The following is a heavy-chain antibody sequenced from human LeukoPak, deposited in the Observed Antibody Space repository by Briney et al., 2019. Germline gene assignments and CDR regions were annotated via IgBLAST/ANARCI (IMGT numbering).Heavy chain of an antibody. V-gene: IGHV1-2*02. Sequence: ASVKVSCKASGYTFTGYYMHWVRQAPGQGLEWMGWINPNSGGTNYAQKFQGRVTMTRDTSISTAYMELSRLRSDDTDVYYCARMGYCSSTSCYPYFDYWGQGTLVTVSS. D-gene: IGHD2-2*01. J-gene: IGHJ4*02. CDR1: GYTFTGYY. CDR2: INPNSGGT. CDR3: ARMGYCSSTSCYPYFDY.